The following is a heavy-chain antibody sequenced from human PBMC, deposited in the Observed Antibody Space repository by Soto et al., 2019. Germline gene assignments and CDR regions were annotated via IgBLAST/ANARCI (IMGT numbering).Heavy chain of an antibody. CDR1: GFTFSTYW. CDR3: ARFGVIVVGLDV. D-gene: IGHD3-22*01. J-gene: IGHJ6*02. Sequence: EVQLVESGGGLVQPGGSLRLSCAGTGFTFSTYWMHWVRQAPGKGLEWVSRIKTDGTITGYADSVKGRFTISRDNAKNTLYLQMNSLRAEDTAVYYCARFGVIVVGLDVWGQGTTVNVSS. CDR2: IKTDGTIT. V-gene: IGHV3-74*01.